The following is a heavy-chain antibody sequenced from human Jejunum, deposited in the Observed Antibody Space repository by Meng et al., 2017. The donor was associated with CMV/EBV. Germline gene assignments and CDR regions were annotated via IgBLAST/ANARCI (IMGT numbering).Heavy chain of an antibody. D-gene: IGHD1-26*01. CDR3: ARDRAPEWELLAAGAFDI. CDR1: FTVSNNY. V-gene: IGHV3-53*01. J-gene: IGHJ3*02. Sequence: FTVSNNYMSWVRQAPGKGLEWVSVIYSVGSTYYGDSVKGRFTISRDNSKNTLYLQMNSLRAEDTAVYYCARDRAPEWELLAAGAFDIWGQGTMVTVSS. CDR2: IYSVGST.